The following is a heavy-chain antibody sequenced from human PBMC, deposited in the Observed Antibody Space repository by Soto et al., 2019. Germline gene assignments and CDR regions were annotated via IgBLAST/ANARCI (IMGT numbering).Heavy chain of an antibody. CDR3: ARVLGYYDSSGYPYYYYGMDV. CDR2: INSDGSST. D-gene: IGHD3-22*01. CDR1: GFTFSSYW. V-gene: IGHV3-74*01. Sequence: TGGSLRLSCAASGFTFSSYWMHWVRQAPGKGLVWVSRINSDGSSTSYAGSVKGRFTISRDNAKNTLYLQMNSLRAEDTAVYYCARVLGYYDSSGYPYYYYGMDVWGQGTTVTVSS. J-gene: IGHJ6*02.